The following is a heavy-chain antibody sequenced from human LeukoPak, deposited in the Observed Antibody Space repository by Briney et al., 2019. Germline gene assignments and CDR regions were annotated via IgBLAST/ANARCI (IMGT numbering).Heavy chain of an antibody. V-gene: IGHV3-53*01. Sequence: GGSLRLSCAASGFTVGSNYMSWVRQAPGKGLEWVLVIYRGGSTYFADSVKGRFIVSRDNSKNTVYVQMNSLRVDDTAVYYCARFRVDTTSNRYSYHGMDVWGQGTTVIVS. CDR2: IYRGGST. CDR3: ARFRVDTTSNRYSYHGMDV. CDR1: GFTVGSNY. J-gene: IGHJ6*02. D-gene: IGHD5-18*01.